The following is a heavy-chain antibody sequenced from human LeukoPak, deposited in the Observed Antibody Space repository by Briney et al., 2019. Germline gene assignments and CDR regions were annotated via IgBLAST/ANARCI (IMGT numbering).Heavy chain of an antibody. CDR2: LYNSGSA. CDR1: GVSISNYY. V-gene: IGHV4-59*08. D-gene: IGHD3-22*01. Sequence: SETLSLTCTVSGVSISNYYWSWIRQPPGKGLEWIGYLYNSGSAHYNPSLKSRVTVSVDTSKNQFSVKLTSVTAADTAVYYCASKPGDYYDSSGYYYNWGQGTLVTVSS. CDR3: ASKPGDYYDSSGYYYN. J-gene: IGHJ4*02.